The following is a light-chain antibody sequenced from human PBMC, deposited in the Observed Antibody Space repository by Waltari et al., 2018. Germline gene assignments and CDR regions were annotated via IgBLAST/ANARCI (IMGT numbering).Light chain of an antibody. V-gene: IGKV2-30*01. J-gene: IGKJ2*01. Sequence: DVVLTQSPLSLPVTLGQPASISCRSSQSLVYSDGNTYLNWYQQTPGQSPRRLIYKVSSRDSGVPDIFSGSGSGSDFILKISRVEAEDVGVYYCMQGTHWPPVYTFGQGTKLEIK. CDR1: QSLVYSDGNTY. CDR2: KVS. CDR3: MQGTHWPPVYT.